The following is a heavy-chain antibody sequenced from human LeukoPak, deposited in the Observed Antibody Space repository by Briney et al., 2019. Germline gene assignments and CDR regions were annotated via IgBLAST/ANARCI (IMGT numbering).Heavy chain of an antibody. CDR3: ARDSFLRTYDSSGYYYPFDH. V-gene: IGHV1-46*01. Sequence: ASVKVSCKASGYTFTSYYMHWVRQAPGQGLEWMGIINPSGGSTSYAQKFQGRVTMTRDMSTSTVYMELSSLRSEDTAVYYCARDSFLRTYDSSGYYYPFDHWGQGTLVTVSS. D-gene: IGHD3-22*01. CDR2: INPSGGST. CDR1: GYTFTSYY. J-gene: IGHJ4*02.